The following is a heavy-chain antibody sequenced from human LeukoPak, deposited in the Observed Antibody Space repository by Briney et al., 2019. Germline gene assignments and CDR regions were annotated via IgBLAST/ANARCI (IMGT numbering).Heavy chain of an antibody. CDR1: GFTFTSYG. CDR3: AELGITMIGGV. J-gene: IGHJ6*04. D-gene: IGHD3-10*02. V-gene: IGHV3-21*01. Sequence: GGTLRLSCAASGFTFTSYGMSWVRQAPGKGLEWVSSISSSSSYIYYADSVKGRFTISRDNAKNSLYLQMNSLRAEDTAVYYCAELGITMIGGVWGKGTTVTISP. CDR2: ISSSSSYI.